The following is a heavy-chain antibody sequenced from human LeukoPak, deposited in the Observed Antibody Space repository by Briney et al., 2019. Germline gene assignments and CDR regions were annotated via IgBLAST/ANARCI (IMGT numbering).Heavy chain of an antibody. CDR1: GFAFSTFA. CDR2: ISSSSNYI. J-gene: IGHJ4*02. CDR3: ARGGYCSGTSCQPRPYVPFQCDK. V-gene: IGHV3-21*01. D-gene: IGHD2-2*01. Sequence: GESLRLSCAASGFAFSTFAMNWVRQAPGKGLEWVSSISSSSNYIYYADSLKGRFTISRDNAKNSLYLQMNSLRAEDTAVYYCARGGYCSGTSCQPRPYVPFQCDKWGQGTLVTVSS.